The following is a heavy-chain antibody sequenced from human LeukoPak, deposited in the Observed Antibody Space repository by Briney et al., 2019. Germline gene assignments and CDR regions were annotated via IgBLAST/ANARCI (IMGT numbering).Heavy chain of an antibody. J-gene: IGHJ4*02. Sequence: SETLSLTCAVYGASFNVYYWTWIRQPPGKGLEWIGEINHSGSTNYNPSLKSRVTISVDTSKNQFSLKLSSVTAADTAVYYCARDTVTTEPPHFDYWGQGTLVTVSS. D-gene: IGHD4-17*01. V-gene: IGHV4-34*01. CDR2: INHSGST. CDR1: GASFNVYY. CDR3: ARDTVTTEPPHFDY.